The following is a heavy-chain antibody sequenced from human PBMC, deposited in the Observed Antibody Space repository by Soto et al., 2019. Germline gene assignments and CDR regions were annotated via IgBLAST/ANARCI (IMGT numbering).Heavy chain of an antibody. Sequence: ASVKVSCKASGYTFTSYDINWVRQATGQGLEWMGWMNPNSGNTGYAQKFQGRVTMTRNTSISTAYMELSSLRSEDTAVYYCARSPPKNNARAFDIWGPGTMVTVSS. J-gene: IGHJ3*02. V-gene: IGHV1-8*02. CDR2: MNPNSGNT. CDR3: ARSPPKNNARAFDI. D-gene: IGHD1-20*01. CDR1: GYTFTSYD.